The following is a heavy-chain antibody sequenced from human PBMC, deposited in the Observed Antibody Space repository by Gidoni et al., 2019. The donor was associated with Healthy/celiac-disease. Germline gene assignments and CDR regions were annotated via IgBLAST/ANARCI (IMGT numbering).Heavy chain of an antibody. CDR3: AKDIGLTSMGGMDV. J-gene: IGHJ6*02. Sequence: EVQLVESGGGLVQPGRSLRLSCAASGFTLDDYAMHWVRQAPGKSLEWVSGISWNSGSIGYADSVKGRFTISRDNAKNSLYLQMNSLRAEDTALYYCAKDIGLTSMGGMDVWGQGTTVTVSS. D-gene: IGHD3-10*01. CDR1: GFTLDDYA. CDR2: ISWNSGSI. V-gene: IGHV3-9*01.